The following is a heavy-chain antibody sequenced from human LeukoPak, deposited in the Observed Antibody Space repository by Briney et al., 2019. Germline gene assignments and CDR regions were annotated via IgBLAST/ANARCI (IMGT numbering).Heavy chain of an antibody. V-gene: IGHV1-2*02. J-gene: IGHJ4*02. CDR3: AREKDYDILTGYYNV. Sequence: ASVKVSCKASGYTFTGYYMHWVRQAPGQGLEWMGWINPNSGGTNYAQKFQGRVTITADESTSTAYMELSSLRSEDTAVYYCAREKDYDILTGYYNVWGQGTLVTVSS. CDR1: GYTFTGYY. D-gene: IGHD3-9*01. CDR2: INPNSGGT.